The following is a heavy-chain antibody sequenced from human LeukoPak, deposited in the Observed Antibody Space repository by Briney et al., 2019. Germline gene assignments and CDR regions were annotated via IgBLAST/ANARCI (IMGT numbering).Heavy chain of an antibody. V-gene: IGHV4-34*01. CDR2: INHSGST. CDR3: ARGRARLFDY. CDR1: GGSISSYY. D-gene: IGHD6-6*01. J-gene: IGHJ4*02. Sequence: PSETLSLTCTVSGGSISSYYWSWIRQPPGKGLEWIGEINHSGSTNYNPSLKSRVTISVDTSKNQFSLKLSSVTAADTAVYYCARGRARLFDYWGQGTLVTVSS.